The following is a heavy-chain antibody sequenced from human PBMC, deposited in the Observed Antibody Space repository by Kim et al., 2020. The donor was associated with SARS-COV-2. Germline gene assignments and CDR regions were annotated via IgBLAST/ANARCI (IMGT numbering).Heavy chain of an antibody. D-gene: IGHD1-26*01. CDR2: IYSDGSS. CDR1: GFTVSSNY. J-gene: IGHJ3*02. Sequence: GGSLRLSCAASGFTVSSNYMNWVRQAPGKGLEWVSVIYSDGSSYYADSVKGRFTTSRDISMNTVYLQVISLRAEDTAVYFCARDSEGLQSDSDAFDIWC. CDR3: ARDSEGLQSDSDAFDI. V-gene: IGHV3-66*01.